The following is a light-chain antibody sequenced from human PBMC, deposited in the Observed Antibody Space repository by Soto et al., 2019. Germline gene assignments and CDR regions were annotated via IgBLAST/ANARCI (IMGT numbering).Light chain of an antibody. CDR1: SSNVGSYNF. CDR3: YSYGGRYRLI. V-gene: IGLV2-11*01. Sequence: QSALTQPRSVSGSPGQSVTISCTGTSSNVGSYNFVSWYQQHPGKAPKLLIYDVSSRPSGVPYRFSGSRAGNTASLTISGPQAEDESEYYCYSYGGRYRLIFGGGTKLTVL. J-gene: IGLJ2*01. CDR2: DVS.